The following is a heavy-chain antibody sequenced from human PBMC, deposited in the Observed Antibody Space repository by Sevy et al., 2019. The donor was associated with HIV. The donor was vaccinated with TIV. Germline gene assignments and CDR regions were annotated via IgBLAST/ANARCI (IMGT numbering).Heavy chain of an antibody. J-gene: IGHJ5*02. Sequence: GGSLRLSCAASGYTFNNAWMSWVRQAPGKGLEWLGRIKRKTDGGSAEYASPVKGGLTISRGDAKSTLYLQMNRLRTEDTGVYYCTGATVFGATWFDPWGQGALVTVSS. CDR1: GYTFNNAW. CDR3: TGATVFGATWFDP. V-gene: IGHV3-15*01. D-gene: IGHD3-3*01. CDR2: IKRKTDGGSA.